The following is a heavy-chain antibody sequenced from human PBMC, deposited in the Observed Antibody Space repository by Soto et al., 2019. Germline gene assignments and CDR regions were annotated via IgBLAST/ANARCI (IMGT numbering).Heavy chain of an antibody. Sequence: EVQLVESGGGLVKPGGSLRLSCAASGFTFSSYSMNWVRQAPGKGLEWVSSISSSSSYIYYADSVKGRFTISRDNAKNSLYLQMNSLRAEDTAVYYCARVATVMGYYYYGMDVWGQGPTVTVSS. CDR3: ARVATVMGYYYYGMDV. CDR1: GFTFSSYS. CDR2: ISSSSSYI. V-gene: IGHV3-21*01. J-gene: IGHJ6*02. D-gene: IGHD4-4*01.